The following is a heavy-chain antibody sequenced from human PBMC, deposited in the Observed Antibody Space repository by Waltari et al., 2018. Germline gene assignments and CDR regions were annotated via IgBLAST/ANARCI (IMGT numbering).Heavy chain of an antibody. CDR1: GYNFTNSL. J-gene: IGHJ4*02. CDR3: ASPDY. CDR2: VHPGDSDV. V-gene: IGHV5-51*01. Sequence: EVQFVQSGAELKKPGESLKISCRASGYNFTNSLIGWVCQLPGKGLEWLGTVHPGDSDVGDSPSFQGHITISADKSVSTAYLQLNNLRASDSAIYYCASPDYWGQGTLVTVSS.